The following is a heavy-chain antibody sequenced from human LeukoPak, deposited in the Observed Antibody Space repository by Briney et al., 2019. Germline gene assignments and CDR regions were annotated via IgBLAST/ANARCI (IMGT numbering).Heavy chain of an antibody. V-gene: IGHV3-7*05. CDR3: ARWGGRHVEY. CDR1: GFTFSNYA. CDR2: IKEDGSEK. D-gene: IGHD3-16*01. Sequence: GGSLRLSCAASGFTFSNYAMSWVRQAPGKGLEWVANIKEDGSEKNYVDSVKGRFTISRDNAKNSLYLQMNSLRAEDTAVYYCARWGGRHVEYWGQGNLVTVSS. J-gene: IGHJ4*02.